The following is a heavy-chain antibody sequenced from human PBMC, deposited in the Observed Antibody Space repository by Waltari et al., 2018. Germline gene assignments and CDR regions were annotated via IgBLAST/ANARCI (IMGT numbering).Heavy chain of an antibody. CDR3: ARGGDFGVVPFDY. CDR2: INQSGST. J-gene: IGHJ4*02. Sequence: QVQLQQWGAGLLKPSETLSLTCAVYGGSFSGYYWSWIRQPPGKGLEWIGEINQSGSTNYTPSLKSRVTISVDTSKNQFSLKLSSVTAADTAVYYCARGGDFGVVPFDYWGQGTLVTVSS. CDR1: GGSFSGYY. V-gene: IGHV4-34*01. D-gene: IGHD3-3*01.